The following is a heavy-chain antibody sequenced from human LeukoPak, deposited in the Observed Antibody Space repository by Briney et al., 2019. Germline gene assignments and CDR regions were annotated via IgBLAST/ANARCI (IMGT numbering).Heavy chain of an antibody. D-gene: IGHD3-10*01. CDR2: ISGSGGST. V-gene: IGHV3-23*01. CDR3: AKCRVVRGGHNWFDP. CDR1: GFTFSSYG. J-gene: IGHJ5*02. Sequence: GGSLRLSCAASGFTFSSYGMHWVRQAPGKGLEWVSAISGSGGSTYYADSVKGRFTISRDNSKNTLYLQMNSLRAEDTAVYYCAKCRVVRGGHNWFDPWGQGTLVTVSS.